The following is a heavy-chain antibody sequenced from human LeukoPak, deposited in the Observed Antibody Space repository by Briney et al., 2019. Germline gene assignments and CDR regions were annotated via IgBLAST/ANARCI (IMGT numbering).Heavy chain of an antibody. J-gene: IGHJ4*02. Sequence: PSETLSLTSTVSGGSISSYYWSWIRQPPGKGLEWIGYIYYSGSTNYNPSLKSRVTISVDTSKNQFSLKLSSVTAADTAVYYCARGPTRNYFDYWGQGTLVTVSS. CDR1: GGSISSYY. V-gene: IGHV4-59*01. CDR3: ARGPTRNYFDY. CDR2: IYYSGST.